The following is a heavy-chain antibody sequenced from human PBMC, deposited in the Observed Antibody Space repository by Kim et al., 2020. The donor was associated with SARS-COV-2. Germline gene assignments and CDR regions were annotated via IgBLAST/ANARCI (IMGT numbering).Heavy chain of an antibody. CDR3: AREPERRSDY. D-gene: IGHD1-1*01. V-gene: IGHV3-11*01. J-gene: IGHJ4*02. Sequence: AGSVKGRITISRDDPKNSLFLQMSSLRVEDTAVYYCAREPERRSDYWGQGTLVTVSS.